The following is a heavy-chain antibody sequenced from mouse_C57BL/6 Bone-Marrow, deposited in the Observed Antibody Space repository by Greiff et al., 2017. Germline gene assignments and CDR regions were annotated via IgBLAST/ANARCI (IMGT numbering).Heavy chain of an antibody. CDR1: GYSFTSYY. CDR2: IYPGSGNT. V-gene: IGHV1-66*01. Sequence: QVQLKESGPELVKPGASVKISCKASGYSFTSYYIHWVKQRPGQGLEWIGWIYPGSGNTKYNETFKGKATLTADTSSSTAYMQLSSLTSEDSAVYYCATRAWFAYWGQGTLVTVSA. CDR3: ATRAWFAY. J-gene: IGHJ3*01.